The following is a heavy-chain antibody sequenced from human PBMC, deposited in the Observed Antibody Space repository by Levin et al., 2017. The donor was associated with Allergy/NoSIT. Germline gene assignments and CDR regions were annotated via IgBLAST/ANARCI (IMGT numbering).Heavy chain of an antibody. CDR3: ARDQLGVDSGYASFDAFDL. CDR1: GFTFSDYY. Sequence: GGSLRLSCSASGFTFSDYYMSWIRQAPGKGPEWISYISTTSSYTNYADSVKGRFTISRDNAKSSLNLQMKSLRAEATAVYYCARDQLGVDSGYASFDAFDLWGQGTLVTVSS. CDR2: ISTTSSYT. D-gene: IGHD5-12*01. J-gene: IGHJ3*01. V-gene: IGHV3-11*05.